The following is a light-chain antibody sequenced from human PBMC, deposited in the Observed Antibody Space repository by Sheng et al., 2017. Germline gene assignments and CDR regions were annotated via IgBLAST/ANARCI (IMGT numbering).Light chain of an antibody. CDR1: QSVLYGLNSKSY. CDR2: WAS. CDR3: HQYYSIPLT. J-gene: IGKJ4*01. V-gene: IGKV4-1*01. Sequence: DIVMTQSPDSLAVSLGERATINCRSSQSVLYGLNSKSYLAWYQQKARQAPKLLIYWASTRESGVPDRFSGSGSATNFTLTISSLQVEDVADYYCHQYYSIPLTFGGGTRVEIK.